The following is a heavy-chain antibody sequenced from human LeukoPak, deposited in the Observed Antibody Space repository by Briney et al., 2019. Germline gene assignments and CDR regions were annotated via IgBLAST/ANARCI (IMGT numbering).Heavy chain of an antibody. D-gene: IGHD2-15*01. CDR3: ARVEGWSEPPGPAFDI. Sequence: SETLSLTCTVSGVSISSGGYYWSWIRRHPGKGLEWIGYIYYSGSTYYNPSLKSRVTISVDTSKNQFSLKLSSVTAADTAVYYCARVEGWSEPPGPAFDIWGQGTMVTVSS. J-gene: IGHJ3*02. CDR1: GVSISSGGYY. CDR2: IYYSGST. V-gene: IGHV4-31*03.